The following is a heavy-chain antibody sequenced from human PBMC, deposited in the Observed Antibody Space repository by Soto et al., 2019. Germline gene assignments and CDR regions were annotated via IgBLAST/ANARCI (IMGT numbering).Heavy chain of an antibody. CDR1: GYSFTNSA. CDR3: AGDHSGSYLPFFDY. CDR2: INAGSGSA. D-gene: IGHD1-26*01. Sequence: GASVKVSCKASGYSFTNSAIHWLRQAPGQRLEWMGWINAGSGSAKYSQKFQGRVTITRDTSASTAYMELSSLKSEDTAMYYCAGDHSGSYLPFFDYWG. J-gene: IGHJ4*01. V-gene: IGHV1-3*01.